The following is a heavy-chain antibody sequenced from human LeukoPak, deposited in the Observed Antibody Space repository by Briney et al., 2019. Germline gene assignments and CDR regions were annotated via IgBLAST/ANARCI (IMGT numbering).Heavy chain of an antibody. V-gene: IGHV5-51*01. D-gene: IGHD5-24*01. CDR2: IYPGDSDA. CDR1: GYSFSTYW. Sequence: GESLKISCKGSGYSFSTYWIGWVRPMPGKGLEWMGIIYPGDSDARYSPSFQGQVTISADKSISTAYLQWSSLKASDTAMYYCARDGEMATVAGFDFWGQGTQVTVSS. J-gene: IGHJ4*02. CDR3: ARDGEMATVAGFDF.